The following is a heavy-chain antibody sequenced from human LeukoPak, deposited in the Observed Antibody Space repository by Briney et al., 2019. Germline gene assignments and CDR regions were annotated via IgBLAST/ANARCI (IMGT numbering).Heavy chain of an antibody. V-gene: IGHV4-59*08. CDR1: GGSISSYH. CDR2: IYYSGSP. D-gene: IGHD2-15*01. J-gene: IGHJ4*02. CDR3: ARHYDGGPKLRLVY. Sequence: PSETLSLTCTVSGGSISSYHWSWIRQPPGKGLEWIGYIYYSGSPNYNPSLQTRVTTSVDTSKNQFSLRLSSVTAADTAVYYCARHYDGGPKLRLVYWGQGTLVTVSS.